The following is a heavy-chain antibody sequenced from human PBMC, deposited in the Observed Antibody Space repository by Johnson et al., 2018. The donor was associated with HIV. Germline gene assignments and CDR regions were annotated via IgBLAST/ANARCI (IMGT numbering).Heavy chain of an antibody. CDR2: ISSSVSTI. J-gene: IGHJ3*02. Sequence: QEQLVESGGGLVKPGGSLRLSCAASGFTFSDYYMSWLRQAPGKGLEWVSYISSSVSTIYYAVSVKGRFTISRDNAKNSLYLQMNSLRAGDTAVYYCAREVGSWYSSSSGAFDIWGQGTMVTVSS. V-gene: IGHV3-11*04. D-gene: IGHD6-6*01. CDR1: GFTFSDYY. CDR3: AREVGSWYSSSSGAFDI.